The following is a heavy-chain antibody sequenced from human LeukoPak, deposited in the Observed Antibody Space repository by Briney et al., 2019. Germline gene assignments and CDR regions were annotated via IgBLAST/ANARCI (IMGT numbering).Heavy chain of an antibody. CDR2: ISWSGTTT. CDR1: GFRFDDYG. D-gene: IGHD3-16*01. J-gene: IGHJ6*02. CDR3: AKDESTGGFAPGYFYGMGV. V-gene: IGHV3-9*01. Sequence: GGSLRLSCVVSGFRFDDYGTHWVRQAPGKGLEWVSGISWSGTTTGYADSVKGRFTISRDSAKNSLYLQMDSLRVEDTGLYYCAKDESTGGFAPGYFYGMGVWGQGTTVTVSS.